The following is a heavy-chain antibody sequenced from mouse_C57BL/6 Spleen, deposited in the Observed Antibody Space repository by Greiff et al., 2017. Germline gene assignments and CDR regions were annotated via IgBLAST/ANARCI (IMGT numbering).Heavy chain of an antibody. CDR3: TNDNYDEGGMDY. CDR2: IRLKSDNYAT. J-gene: IGHJ4*01. D-gene: IGHD2-12*01. V-gene: IGHV6-3*01. Sequence: EVKVEESGGGLVQPGGSLKLSCVASGFTFSNYWMNWVRQSPEKGLEWVAQIRLKSDNYATHYAESVKGRFTISRDDSKSSVTLQMNNVRAEDTGIYYCTNDNYDEGGMDYWGQGTSVSVSS. CDR1: GFTFSNYW.